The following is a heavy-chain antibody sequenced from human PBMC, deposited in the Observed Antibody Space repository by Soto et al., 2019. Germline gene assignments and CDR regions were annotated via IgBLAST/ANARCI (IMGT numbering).Heavy chain of an antibody. CDR2: IYYSENT. CDR3: ATHPPCGPLAH. Sequence: PSETLSLTCTVSGGSISSSSNHCGWIRQPPGKGLEWIGNIYYSENTYYNPSLKSRVTISVDTSKNQFSLRLTSVTAADTAVYYCATHPPCGPLAHWGKGTLVTVSP. D-gene: IGHD3-3*02. CDR1: GGSISSSSNH. V-gene: IGHV4-39*01. J-gene: IGHJ4*02.